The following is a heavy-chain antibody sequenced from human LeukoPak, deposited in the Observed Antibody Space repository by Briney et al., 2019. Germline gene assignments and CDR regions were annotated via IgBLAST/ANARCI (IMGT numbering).Heavy chain of an antibody. Sequence: SETLSLTCTVSGGSISSGSYYWSWIRQPAGKGLEWIGRIYTSGSTNYNPSLKSRVTISVDTSKNQFSLKLSSVTAADTAVYYCARVTPYDFWSGYYLDYWGQGTLVTVSS. V-gene: IGHV4-61*02. CDR2: IYTSGST. CDR1: GGSISSGSYY. CDR3: ARVTPYDFWSGYYLDY. D-gene: IGHD3-3*01. J-gene: IGHJ4*02.